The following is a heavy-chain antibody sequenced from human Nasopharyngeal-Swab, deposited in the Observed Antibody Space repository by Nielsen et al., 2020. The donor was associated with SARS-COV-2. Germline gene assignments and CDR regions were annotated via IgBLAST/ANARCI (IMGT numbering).Heavy chain of an antibody. CDR2: IIPILGIA. Sequence: SVKVSCKASGGTFSSYAISWVRQAPGQGLEWMGRIIPILGIANYAQKFQGRVTITADKSTSTAYMELSSLRSDDTAVYYCARGGTYYFDYWGQGTLVTVSS. CDR1: GGTFSSYA. CDR3: ARGGTYYFDY. V-gene: IGHV1-69*04. D-gene: IGHD1-26*01. J-gene: IGHJ4*02.